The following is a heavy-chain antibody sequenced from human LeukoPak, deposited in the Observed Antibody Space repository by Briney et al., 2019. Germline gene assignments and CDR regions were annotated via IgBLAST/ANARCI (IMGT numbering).Heavy chain of an antibody. J-gene: IGHJ5*02. CDR3: ARWPRYDYGDYTALYNWFDP. V-gene: IGHV5-51*01. CDR1: GYSFTSYW. CDR2: IYPGDSDT. D-gene: IGHD4-17*01. Sequence: GESLKISCKGSGYSFTSYWIGWVRQMPGKGLEWMGIIYPGDSDTRYSPSFQGQVTISADKSISTAYLRWSSLKASDTAMYYCARWPRYDYGDYTALYNWFDPWGQGTLVTVSS.